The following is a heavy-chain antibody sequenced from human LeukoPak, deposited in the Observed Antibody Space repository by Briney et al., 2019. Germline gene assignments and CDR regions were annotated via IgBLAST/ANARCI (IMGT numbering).Heavy chain of an antibody. D-gene: IGHD3-3*01. V-gene: IGHV3-48*04. Sequence: PGGSLRLSCAASGFTFSSYSMNWVRQAPGKGLEWVSYISSSSSTIYYADSVKGRFTISRDNAKNSLYLQMNGLRAEDTAVYYCAREGDFWSGYYTGIFDYWGQGTLVTVSS. CDR2: ISSSSSTI. CDR3: AREGDFWSGYYTGIFDY. CDR1: GFTFSSYS. J-gene: IGHJ4*02.